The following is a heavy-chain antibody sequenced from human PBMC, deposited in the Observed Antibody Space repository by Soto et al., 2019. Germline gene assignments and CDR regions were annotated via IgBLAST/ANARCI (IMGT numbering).Heavy chain of an antibody. CDR1: GFTFRNYA. CDR2: ISGNGGDI. CDR3: AKRGDIVEVSRTFVGYGMDV. D-gene: IGHD2-2*01. J-gene: IGHJ6*02. V-gene: IGHV3-23*01. Sequence: GGSLRLSSAASGFTFRNYAMSWGRQAPGKGLEWVSRISGNGGDINYADSVKGRFTISRDNSKNTLYLQMNSLRAEDTAVYYCAKRGDIVEVSRTFVGYGMDVWGQGTTVTVSS.